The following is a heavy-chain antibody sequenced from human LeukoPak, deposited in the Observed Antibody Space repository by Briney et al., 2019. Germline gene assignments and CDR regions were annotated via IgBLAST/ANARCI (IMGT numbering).Heavy chain of an antibody. Sequence: PGGSLRLSCAASGFTFSSYWMHWVRQAPGKGLVWVSRINSDGSSTSYADSVKGRFTISRDNVKNTLYLQMNSLRAEDTAVYYCARDPPYDFWSGYYDSFDYWGQGTLVTVSS. CDR1: GFTFSSYW. D-gene: IGHD3-3*01. V-gene: IGHV3-74*01. CDR3: ARDPPYDFWSGYYDSFDY. J-gene: IGHJ4*02. CDR2: INSDGSST.